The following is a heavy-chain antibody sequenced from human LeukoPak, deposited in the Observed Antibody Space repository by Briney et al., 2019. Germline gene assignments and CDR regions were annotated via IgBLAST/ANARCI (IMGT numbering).Heavy chain of an antibody. D-gene: IGHD3-10*01. Sequence: PSETLSLTCTVSGGSISSSSYYWGWIRQPPGKGLEWIGSIYYSGSTYYNPSLKSRVTISVDTSKNQFSLKLSSVTAADTAVYYCASAKSWFGERGEYFQHWSQGTLVTVSS. CDR3: ASAKSWFGERGEYFQH. CDR1: GGSISSSSYY. CDR2: IYYSGST. J-gene: IGHJ1*01. V-gene: IGHV4-39*07.